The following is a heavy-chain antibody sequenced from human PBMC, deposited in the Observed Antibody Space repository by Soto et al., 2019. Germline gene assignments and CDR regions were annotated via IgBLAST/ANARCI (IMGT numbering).Heavy chain of an antibody. J-gene: IGHJ6*02. Sequence: GGSLRLSCAASGFTFSSYAMHWVRQAPGKGLEWVAVISYDGSNKYYADSVKGRFTISRDNSKNTLYLQMNSLRAEDTAVYYCARDQERGYSYGFNYYYYGMDVWGQGATVTVSS. V-gene: IGHV3-30-3*01. CDR3: ARDQERGYSYGFNYYYYGMDV. CDR2: ISYDGSNK. CDR1: GFTFSSYA. D-gene: IGHD5-18*01.